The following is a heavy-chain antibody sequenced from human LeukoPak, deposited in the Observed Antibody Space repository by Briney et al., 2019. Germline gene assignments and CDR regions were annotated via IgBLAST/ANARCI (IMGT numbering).Heavy chain of an antibody. V-gene: IGHV3-23*01. CDR1: GFTFSSYA. Sequence: PGGSLRLSCAASGFTFSSYAMSWVRQAPGKGLEWVSAISGSGGSTYYADSVKGRFTISRDNSKNTLYLQMNSLRAEDTAVYYCAKGDKNPLVVVTGKSIKVPLDYWGQGTLVTVSS. CDR2: ISGSGGST. CDR3: AKGDKNPLVVVTGKSIKVPLDY. J-gene: IGHJ4*02. D-gene: IGHD3-22*01.